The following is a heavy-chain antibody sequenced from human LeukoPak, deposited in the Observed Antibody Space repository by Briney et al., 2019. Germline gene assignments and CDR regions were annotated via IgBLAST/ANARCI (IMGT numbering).Heavy chain of an antibody. Sequence: ASVKVSCKASGYTFTSYYMHWVRQAPGQGLEWMGIINPSGGSTSYAQKFQGRVTMTRDMSTSTVYMELSSLRSEDTAVYYCARDVPSLKSSGYYGYWGQGTLVTVSS. CDR2: INPSGGST. V-gene: IGHV1-46*01. CDR1: GYTFTSYY. D-gene: IGHD3-22*01. CDR3: ARDVPSLKSSGYYGY. J-gene: IGHJ4*02.